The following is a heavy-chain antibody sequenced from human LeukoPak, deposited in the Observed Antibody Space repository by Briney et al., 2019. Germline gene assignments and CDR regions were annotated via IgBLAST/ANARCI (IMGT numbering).Heavy chain of an antibody. CDR3: ARDQYIVVVPAAQPVDY. CDR2: INPNSGGT. V-gene: IGHV1-2*02. D-gene: IGHD2-2*01. Sequence: ASVKVSCKASGYTFTGYYMRWVRQAPAQGLEWMGLINPNSGGTNYAQKFQGSVTMTRDTSISTAYMALSRLRSDDTAVYYCARDQYIVVVPAAQPVDYWGQGTLVTVSS. CDR1: GYTFTGYY. J-gene: IGHJ4*02.